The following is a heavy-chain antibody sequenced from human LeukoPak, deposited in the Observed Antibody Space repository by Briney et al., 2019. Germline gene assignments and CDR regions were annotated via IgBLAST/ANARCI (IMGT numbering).Heavy chain of an antibody. CDR1: GYTFTGYY. V-gene: IGHV1-2*02. CDR3: AREGTNSGYDY. Sequence: ASVKVSCKASGYTFTGYYMHWVRQAPGQGLEWMGWINPNSGGTNYAQKFQGRVSMTRDTPITTAYMELSRLRSDDTAVYYCAREGTNSGYDYWGQGTLVTVAS. CDR2: INPNSGGT. J-gene: IGHJ4*02. D-gene: IGHD5-12*01.